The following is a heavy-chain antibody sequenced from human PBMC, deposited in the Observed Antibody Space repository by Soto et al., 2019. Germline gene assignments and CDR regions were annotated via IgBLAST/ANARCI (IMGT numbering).Heavy chain of an antibody. D-gene: IGHD4-17*01. J-gene: IGHJ5*02. CDR3: ARPLTTVASGGFDP. CDR2: ISYSGSA. Sequence: QVQLQESGPGLVKPSETLSLTCTVSGGSMSSYYWNWIRQPPGKGLEWIGYISYSGSANYNPSLKSRVTLSIDPSQHQFSLKLSSVTAADTAVYYCARPLTTVASGGFDPWGQGTLVTVSS. V-gene: IGHV4-59*01. CDR1: GGSMSSYY.